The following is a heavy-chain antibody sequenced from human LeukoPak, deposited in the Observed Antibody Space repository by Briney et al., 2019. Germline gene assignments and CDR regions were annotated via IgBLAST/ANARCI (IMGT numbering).Heavy chain of an antibody. V-gene: IGHV3-23*01. CDR3: AKERTSEGYFDY. CDR2: LSGSGGSS. CDR1: GFTFSTYA. D-gene: IGHD1-1*01. J-gene: IGHJ4*02. Sequence: GGSLSLSCAAPGFTFSTYAMSWVRQAPGKGLEWVSALSGSGGSSYYADYVRGRFTISRDNSKNTLYLQMNSLRAEDTAVYYCAKERTSEGYFDYWGQGTLVTVSS.